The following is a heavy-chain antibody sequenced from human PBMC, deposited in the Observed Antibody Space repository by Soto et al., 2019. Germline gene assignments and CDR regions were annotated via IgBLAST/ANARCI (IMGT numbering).Heavy chain of an antibody. D-gene: IGHD1-26*01. CDR2: ISSSSSYI. CDR3: ASSGSSVNTFDY. V-gene: IGHV3-21*01. Sequence: GGSLRLSCAASGFTFSSYSMNWVRQAPGKGLEWVSSISSSSSYIYYADSVKGRFTISRDNAKNSLYLQMNSLRAEDTAVYYCASSGSSVNTFDYWGQGTLVTVSS. J-gene: IGHJ4*02. CDR1: GFTFSSYS.